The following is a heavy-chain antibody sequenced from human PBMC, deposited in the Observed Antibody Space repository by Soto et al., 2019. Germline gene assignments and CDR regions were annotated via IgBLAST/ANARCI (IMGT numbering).Heavy chain of an antibody. J-gene: IGHJ4*02. D-gene: IGHD3-22*01. CDR3: AKNPGYYYDSTGYHFDY. Sequence: PGGSLRLSCVASGFTFSSYSMVLVRQAPGKGLEWVSYIFASSTTIYYADSVKGRFTISRDNSKNTLYLQMNSLRAEDTAVYYCAKNPGYYYDSTGYHFDYWGQGTLVTVSS. V-gene: IGHV3-48*01. CDR1: GFTFSSYS. CDR2: IFASSTTI.